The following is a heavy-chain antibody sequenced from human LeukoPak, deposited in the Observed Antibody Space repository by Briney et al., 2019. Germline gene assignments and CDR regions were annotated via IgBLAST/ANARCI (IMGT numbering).Heavy chain of an antibody. CDR2: INPNSGGT. Sequence: GASVKVSCKASGYTFTGYYMHWVRQAPGQGLEWMGWINPNSGGTNYAQKFQGRVTMTRDTSISTAYMELSRLRSDDTAVYYCARIVNGRIAVAGTCPSQPADYWGQGTLVTVSS. CDR3: ARIVNGRIAVAGTCPSQPADY. CDR1: GYTFTGYY. V-gene: IGHV1-2*02. J-gene: IGHJ4*02. D-gene: IGHD6-19*01.